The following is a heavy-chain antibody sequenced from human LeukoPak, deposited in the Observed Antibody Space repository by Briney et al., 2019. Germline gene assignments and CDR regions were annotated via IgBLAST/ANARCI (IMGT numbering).Heavy chain of an antibody. CDR3: ATDRGWRTSGYYLYYFEY. CDR1: GFIFTNYF. Sequence: GGSLRLSCAASGFIFTNYFISWVRQAPGKGLEWVASIKHDGSEKYYVDSVRGRFTISRDNTMNSLYLQMSSLRAEDTAVYYCATDRGWRTSGYYLYYFEYWGQGTLVTYSS. D-gene: IGHD3-3*01. CDR2: IKHDGSEK. J-gene: IGHJ4*02. V-gene: IGHV3-7*01.